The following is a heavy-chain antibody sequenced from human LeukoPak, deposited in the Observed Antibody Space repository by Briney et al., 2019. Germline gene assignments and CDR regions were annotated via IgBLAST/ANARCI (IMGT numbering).Heavy chain of an antibody. CDR2: IYHSGST. CDR3: ARIGSVVVTAFVDYYYYMDV. V-gene: IGHV4-4*02. Sequence: SETLSLTCAVSGGSISSSNWWSWVRQPPGKGLEWIGEIYHSGSTNYNPSLKSRVTISVDKSKNQFSLKLSSVTAADTAVYYCARIGSVVVTAFVDYYYYMDVWGKGTTVTVSS. CDR1: GGSISSSNW. D-gene: IGHD2-21*02. J-gene: IGHJ6*03.